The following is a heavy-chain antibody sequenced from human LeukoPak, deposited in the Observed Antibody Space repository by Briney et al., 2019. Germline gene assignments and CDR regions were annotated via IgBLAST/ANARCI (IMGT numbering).Heavy chain of an antibody. J-gene: IGHJ4*02. CDR2: IYYSGST. Sequence: SETLSLTCTVSGGSISSYYWSWIRRPPGKGLEWIGYIYYSGSTKYNPSLKSRVTISVDASKTQFSLKLNSVTAADTAVYYCARGSRELYYFDYWGQGTLVTVSS. CDR3: ARGSRELYYFDY. CDR1: GGSISSYY. D-gene: IGHD1-7*01. V-gene: IGHV4-59*01.